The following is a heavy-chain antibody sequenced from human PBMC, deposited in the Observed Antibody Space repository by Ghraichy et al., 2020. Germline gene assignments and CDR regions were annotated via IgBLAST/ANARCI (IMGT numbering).Heavy chain of an antibody. CDR1: GFSLSTSGVG. CDR3: AHKDSYNNYGLSFFDP. CDR2: IYWDDDK. J-gene: IGHJ5*02. V-gene: IGHV2-5*02. D-gene: IGHD4-11*01. Sequence: SGPTLVKPTQTLTLTCAFSGFSLSTSGVGVGWFRQPPGKALEWLALIYWDDDKRYSPSLKSRLTITKDTSKNLVVLTMTNMDLVDTATYYCAHKDSYNNYGLSFFDPWGQRTLVTVSS.